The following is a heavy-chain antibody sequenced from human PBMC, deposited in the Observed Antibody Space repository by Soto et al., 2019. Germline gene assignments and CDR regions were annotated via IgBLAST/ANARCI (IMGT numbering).Heavy chain of an antibody. J-gene: IGHJ4*02. D-gene: IGHD4-4*01. CDR2: IDPSDSYT. Sequence: GESLKISCQGSGYSFTTYWINWVRQMPGKGLEWMGRIDPSDSYTNYSPSFQGHVTISADKSISTAYLQLSSLKASDTAMYYCARQPSYSNTWYFDYWGQGTLVTVSS. V-gene: IGHV5-10-1*01. CDR3: ARQPSYSNTWYFDY. CDR1: GYSFTTYW.